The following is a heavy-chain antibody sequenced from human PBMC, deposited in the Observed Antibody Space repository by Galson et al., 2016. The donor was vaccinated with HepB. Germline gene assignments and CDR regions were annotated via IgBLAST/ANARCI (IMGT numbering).Heavy chain of an antibody. Sequence: SLRLSCAASGFTFDDYGMSWVRQTPGKGLEWVSGINWNGGSTGYADSVKGRFTISSDNAKNSLYLQMNSLRAEDTALYYCARAPYLYLAAAAYYFDYWGQGTLVTVSS. J-gene: IGHJ4*02. CDR1: GFTFDDYG. V-gene: IGHV3-20*04. CDR3: ARAPYLYLAAAAYYFDY. D-gene: IGHD6-13*01. CDR2: INWNGGST.